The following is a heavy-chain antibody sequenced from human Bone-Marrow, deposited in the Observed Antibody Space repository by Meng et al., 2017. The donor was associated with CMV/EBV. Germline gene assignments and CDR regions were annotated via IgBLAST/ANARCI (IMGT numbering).Heavy chain of an antibody. CDR3: AKEATPAYYYYGMDV. Sequence: GGSLRLSCAASGFTFSSYGMHWVRQAPGKGLEWVAFIRYDGSNKYYADSVKGRFTISRDNSKNTLYLQMNSLRAEDTAVYYCAKEATPAYYYYGMDVWGQGTTVTVSS. V-gene: IGHV3-30*02. CDR2: IRYDGSNK. CDR1: GFTFSSYG. J-gene: IGHJ6*02.